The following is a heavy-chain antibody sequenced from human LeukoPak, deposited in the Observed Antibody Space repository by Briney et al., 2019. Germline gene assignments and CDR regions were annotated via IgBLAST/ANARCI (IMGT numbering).Heavy chain of an antibody. D-gene: IGHD3-22*01. V-gene: IGHV3-23*01. CDR3: AKWGGGAYYDSSGYVYFDY. CDR2: ISGSGGST. Sequence: PGGSPRLSCAASGFTFSSYAMSWVRQAPGKGLEWVSAISGSGGSTYYADSVKGRFTISRDNSKNTLYLQMNSLRAEDTAVYYCAKWGGGAYYDSSGYVYFDYWGQGTLVTVSS. J-gene: IGHJ4*02. CDR1: GFTFSSYA.